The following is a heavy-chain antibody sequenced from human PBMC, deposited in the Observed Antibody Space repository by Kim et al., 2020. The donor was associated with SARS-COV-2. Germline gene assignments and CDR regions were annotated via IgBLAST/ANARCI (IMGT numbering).Heavy chain of an antibody. CDR3: ARESVAEYYFDY. V-gene: IGHV4-59*01. D-gene: IGHD6-19*01. J-gene: IGHJ4*02. Sequence: NYNPSLKSRVTISVDTSKNQFSLKLSSVTAADTAVYYCARESVAEYYFDYWGQGTLVTVSS.